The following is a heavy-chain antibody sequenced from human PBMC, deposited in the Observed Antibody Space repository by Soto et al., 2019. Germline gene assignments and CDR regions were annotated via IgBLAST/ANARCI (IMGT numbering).Heavy chain of an antibody. J-gene: IGHJ4*02. Sequence: LRLSCAAAGFSFSSYWLHWVRQVTGKGLVWVSRIKSDGTRRDYAESVKGRFTISRDNSKNTLYLRMISLRVQYTAVNHYGTSAELAQIMLNWGQGCLLTVYS. CDR1: GFSFSSYW. D-gene: IGHD5-12*01. V-gene: IGHV3-74*01. CDR3: GTSAELAQIMLN. CDR2: IKSDGTRR.